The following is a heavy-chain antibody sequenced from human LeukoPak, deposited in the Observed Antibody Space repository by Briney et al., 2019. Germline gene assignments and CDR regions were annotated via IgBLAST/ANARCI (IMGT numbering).Heavy chain of an antibody. CDR3: ARANYDILTGYPLPIFDY. Sequence: SETLSLTCTVSGGSISSYYWSWIRQPAGKGLEWIGRIYTSGSTNYNPSLKSRVTVSVDTSKNQFSLKLSSVTAADTAVYYCARANYDILTGYPLPIFDYWGQGTLVTVSS. CDR2: IYTSGST. CDR1: GGSISSYY. V-gene: IGHV4-4*07. D-gene: IGHD3-9*01. J-gene: IGHJ4*02.